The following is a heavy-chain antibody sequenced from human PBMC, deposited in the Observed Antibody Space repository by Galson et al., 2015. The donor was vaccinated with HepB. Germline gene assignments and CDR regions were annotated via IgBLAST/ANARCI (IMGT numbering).Heavy chain of an antibody. CDR2: IFAGGGST. V-gene: IGHV1-46*01. CDR3: ARETPDTYYFDY. D-gene: IGHD2-15*01. Sequence: QSGAEVTKPGESLKISCKASGYTLTNYHFHWVRQAPGQGPEWMGKIFAGGGSTRYAERFQGRVTLTRDSSTSTIYMKVSSLRSDDTAVYYCARETPDTYYFDYWGQGTLVTVSS. CDR1: GYTLTNYH. J-gene: IGHJ4*02.